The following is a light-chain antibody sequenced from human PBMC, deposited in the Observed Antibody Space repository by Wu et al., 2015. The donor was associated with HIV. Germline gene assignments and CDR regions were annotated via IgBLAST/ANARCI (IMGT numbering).Light chain of an antibody. CDR1: QDIVTY. CDR3: QKYNTAPWT. J-gene: IGKJ1*01. Sequence: IQLTQSPSSLSASIGDRVSITCRASQDIVTYLAWYQQTPGKAPRVLIYDASTLQSGVPSRFSGSGSGADFTPTISSLQPEDVATYYCQKYNTAPWTFGQGTKVEMK. V-gene: IGKV1-27*01. CDR2: DAS.